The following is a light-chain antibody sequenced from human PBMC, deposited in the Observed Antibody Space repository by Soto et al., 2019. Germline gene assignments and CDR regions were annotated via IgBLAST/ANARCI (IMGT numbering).Light chain of an antibody. V-gene: IGKV3-20*01. CDR1: QSASSTY. CDR3: QHYVSPPIT. Sequence: EIVLTQSPGTLSLSPGERATLSCRASQSASSTYLIWYQQKPGQAPRLLIYGASSRATGVPDRFSGGGSGTDFTLTISRLEPEDFAVYYCQHYVSPPITFGQGTRLEIK. CDR2: GAS. J-gene: IGKJ5*01.